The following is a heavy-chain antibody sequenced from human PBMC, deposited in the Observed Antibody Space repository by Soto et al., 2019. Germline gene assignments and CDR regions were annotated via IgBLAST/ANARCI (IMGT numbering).Heavy chain of an antibody. CDR2: IRSKAYGGTT. V-gene: IGHV3-49*03. Sequence: GGSLRLSCTASGFTFGDYAFSWFRQAPGKGLEWVSFIRSKAYGGTTKYAASVKGRFTVSRDDSKSIAYLQMNSLKTEDTAVYYCTRDIPKPFDYWGQGTLVTFSS. CDR1: GFTFGDYA. CDR3: TRDIPKPFDY. J-gene: IGHJ4*02.